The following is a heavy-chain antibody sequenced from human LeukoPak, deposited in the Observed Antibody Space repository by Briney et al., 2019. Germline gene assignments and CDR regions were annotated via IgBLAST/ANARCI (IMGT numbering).Heavy chain of an antibody. CDR3: ARRSGYYFPFDY. Sequence: TLSLTCAVYGGSFGGYYWSWIRQPPGKGLEWIGEINHSGSTNYNPSLKSRVTISVDTSKNQFSLKLSSVTAADTAVYYCARRSGYYFPFDYWGQGTLVTVSS. CDR1: GGSFGGYY. J-gene: IGHJ4*02. D-gene: IGHD3-22*01. CDR2: INHSGST. V-gene: IGHV4-34*01.